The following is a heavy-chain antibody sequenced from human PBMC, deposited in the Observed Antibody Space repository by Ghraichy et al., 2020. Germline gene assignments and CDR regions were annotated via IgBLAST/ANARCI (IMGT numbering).Heavy chain of an antibody. V-gene: IGHV5-51*01. CDR3: ARQMNRGSGSWWNYYYGMDV. CDR1: GYSFTSYW. CDR2: IYPGDSDT. Sequence: GESLNISCKGSGYSFTSYWIGWVRQMPGKGLEWMGIIYPGDSDTRYSPSFQGQVTISADKSISTAYLQWSSLTASDTAMYYCARQMNRGSGSWWNYYYGMDVWGQGTPVTVSS. J-gene: IGHJ6*02. D-gene: IGHD6-13*01.